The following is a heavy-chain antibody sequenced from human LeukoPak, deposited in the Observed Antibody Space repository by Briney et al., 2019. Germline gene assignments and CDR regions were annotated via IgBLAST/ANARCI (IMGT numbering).Heavy chain of an antibody. CDR2: SKK. Sequence: SKKYYAYSVKGRFTISRDNSKNTLYVQMNSLRDEDTAVYYCAKDRFDIVVVPAALDAFDIWGQGTMVTVSS. D-gene: IGHD2-2*01. V-gene: IGHV3-30*02. CDR3: AKDRFDIVVVPAALDAFDI. J-gene: IGHJ3*02.